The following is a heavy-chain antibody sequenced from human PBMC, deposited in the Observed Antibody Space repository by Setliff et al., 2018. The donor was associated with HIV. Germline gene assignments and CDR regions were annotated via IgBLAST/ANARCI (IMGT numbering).Heavy chain of an antibody. CDR2: ISYDGCNK. CDR1: GFTFSRYA. J-gene: IGHJ6*02. CDR3: ARDSYDSSGYYYLRLGGEYYYGMDV. Sequence: TGGSLRLSCATSGFTFSRYAMHWVRQAPGKGLEWMAVISYDGCNKYYTDSVRGRFTVSRDNSKNALYLQMNSLRTEDTAVYYCARDSYDSSGYYYLRLGGEYYYGMDVWGQGTTVTVSS. V-gene: IGHV3-30*04. D-gene: IGHD3-22*01.